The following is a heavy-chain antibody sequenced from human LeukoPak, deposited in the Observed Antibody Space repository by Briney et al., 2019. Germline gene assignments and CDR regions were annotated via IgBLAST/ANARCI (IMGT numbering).Heavy chain of an antibody. CDR3: ARQEGSDSSGFDY. V-gene: IGHV4-59*08. Sequence: PSETLSLTCTVSGGSISSYYWGWIRQPPGKGLEWIGYIYYSGSTNYNPSLKSRVTISVDTSKNQFSLKLSSVTAADTAVYYCARQEGSDSSGFDYWGQGTLVTVSS. CDR2: IYYSGST. CDR1: GGSISSYY. D-gene: IGHD3-22*01. J-gene: IGHJ4*02.